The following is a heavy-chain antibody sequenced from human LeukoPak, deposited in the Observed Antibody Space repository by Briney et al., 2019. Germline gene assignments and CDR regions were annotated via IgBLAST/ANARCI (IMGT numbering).Heavy chain of an antibody. J-gene: IGHJ3*02. CDR3: ATPCYYDSSGRLAFDI. V-gene: IGHV1-2*02. CDR2: INPNSGGT. D-gene: IGHD3-22*01. Sequence: ASVKVSCKASGYTFTSYYMHWVRQAPGQGLEWMGWINPNSGGTNYAQKFQGRVTMTRDTSISTAYMELSRLRSDDTAVYYCATPCYYDSSGRLAFDIWGQGTMVTVSS. CDR1: GYTFTSYY.